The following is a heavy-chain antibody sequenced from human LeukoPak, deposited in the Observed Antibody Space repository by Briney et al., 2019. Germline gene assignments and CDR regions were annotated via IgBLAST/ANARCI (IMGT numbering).Heavy chain of an antibody. Sequence: SQTLSLTCTVSGGSISSGSYYWSWIRQPAGKGLEWIGRIYTSGSTNYNPSLKSRVTISVDTSKNQFSLKLSSVTAADTAVYYCAVPGGNSGSAFDIWGQGTMVTVSS. J-gene: IGHJ3*02. CDR1: GGSISSGSYY. CDR2: IYTSGST. D-gene: IGHD4-23*01. CDR3: AVPGGNSGSAFDI. V-gene: IGHV4-61*02.